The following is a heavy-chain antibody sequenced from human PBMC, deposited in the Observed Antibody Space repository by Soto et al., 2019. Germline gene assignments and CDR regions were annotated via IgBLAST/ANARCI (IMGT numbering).Heavy chain of an antibody. CDR3: ARADYGDYRYYYYGMDV. Sequence: PGGSLRLSCAASGFTFSSYSMNWVRQAPGKGLEWVSSISSSSYIYYADSVKGRFTISRDNAKNSLYLQMNSLRAEDTAVYYCARADYGDYRYYYYGMDVWGQGTTVTVSS. D-gene: IGHD4-17*01. CDR1: GFTFSSYS. V-gene: IGHV3-21*01. CDR2: ISSSSYI. J-gene: IGHJ6*02.